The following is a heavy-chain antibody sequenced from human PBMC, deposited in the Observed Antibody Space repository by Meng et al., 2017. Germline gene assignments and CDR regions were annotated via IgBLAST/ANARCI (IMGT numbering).Heavy chain of an antibody. CDR2: AYYRSKWYH. D-gene: IGHD1-26*01. J-gene: IGHJ4*02. CDR3: ARGSYSFDS. CDR1: GDSVSSNSAA. V-gene: IGHV6-1*01. Sequence: QIQLQQSGPGLVKPSQTLSLICAISGDSVSSNSAAWNWIRQSSSRGLEWLGRAYYRSKWYHDYAESVKSRISIDPDTSKNQFSLQLRSVTPEDSAVYYCARGSYSFDSWGQRTLVTVSS.